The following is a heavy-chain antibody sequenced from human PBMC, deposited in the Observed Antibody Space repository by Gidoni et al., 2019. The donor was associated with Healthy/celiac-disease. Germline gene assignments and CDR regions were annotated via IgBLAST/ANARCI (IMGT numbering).Heavy chain of an antibody. CDR1: GCTFSDYY. D-gene: IGHD4-17*01. J-gene: IGHJ3*02. V-gene: IGHV3-11*01. Sequence: QVQLVEYGGGLVKPGGSLRRSCAASGCTFSDYYMSWIRQAPGKGLEWVSYISSSGSTIYYADSVKGRFTISRDNAKNSLYLQMNSLRAEDTAVYYCASRPWGGDYVAFDIWGQGTMVTVSS. CDR2: ISSSGSTI. CDR3: ASRPWGGDYVAFDI.